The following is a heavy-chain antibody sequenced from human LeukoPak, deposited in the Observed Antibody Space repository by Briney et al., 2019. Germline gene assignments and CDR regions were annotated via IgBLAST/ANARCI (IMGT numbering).Heavy chain of an antibody. J-gene: IGHJ4*02. V-gene: IGHV1-8*03. D-gene: IGHD3-10*01. CDR2: MNPNSGNT. Sequence: ASVKVSCKASGYTFTSYDINWVRQATGQGLEWMGWMNPNSGNTGYAQKFQGRVTITRNTSISTAYMELGSLRSEDTAVYYCARTGSGSAYYFDYWGQGTLVTVSS. CDR3: ARTGSGSAYYFDY. CDR1: GYTFTSYD.